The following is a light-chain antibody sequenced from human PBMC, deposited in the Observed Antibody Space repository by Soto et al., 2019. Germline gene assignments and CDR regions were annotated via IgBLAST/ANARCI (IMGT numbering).Light chain of an antibody. CDR2: AAS. Sequence: DMQLTQSPSFLSASVGGRITITCGASKGIRSYLAWYQQKPGKAPKLLIYAASTLLSEVPSRFSGSGSETDFTLTISSLQPEDFATYYGQQLNTFPPAFGPGTQVDLK. J-gene: IGKJ3*01. CDR3: QQLNTFPPA. V-gene: IGKV1-9*01. CDR1: KGIRSY.